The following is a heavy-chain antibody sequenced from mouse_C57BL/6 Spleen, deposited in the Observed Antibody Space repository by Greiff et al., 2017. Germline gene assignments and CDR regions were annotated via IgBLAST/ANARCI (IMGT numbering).Heavy chain of an antibody. CDR2: IYPGDGDT. V-gene: IGHV1-80*01. D-gene: IGHD1-1*01. Sequence: QVQLQQSGAELVKPGASVKISCKASGYAFSSYWMNWVKQRPGKGLEWIGQIYPGDGDTNYNGKFKGKATLTADKSSSTAYMQLSSLTSVDSAVYFCARRSCITTVEGAWFAYWGQGTMVTVAA. J-gene: IGHJ3*01. CDR3: ARRSCITTVEGAWFAY. CDR1: GYAFSSYW.